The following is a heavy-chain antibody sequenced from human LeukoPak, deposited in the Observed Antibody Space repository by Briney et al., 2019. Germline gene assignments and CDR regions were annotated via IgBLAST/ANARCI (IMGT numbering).Heavy chain of an antibody. CDR1: GYTFTSYY. J-gene: IGHJ4*02. V-gene: IGHV1-46*01. CDR2: INPSGGST. Sequence: GASVKVSCKASGYTFTSYYMHWVRQAPGQGLEWMGIINPSGGSTSYAQKFQGRVTMTRDTSTSTVYMEVTSLRSEDTAVYYCAKASYTDYYDSSVDYWGQGTLVTVSS. CDR3: AKASYTDYYDSSVDY. D-gene: IGHD3-22*01.